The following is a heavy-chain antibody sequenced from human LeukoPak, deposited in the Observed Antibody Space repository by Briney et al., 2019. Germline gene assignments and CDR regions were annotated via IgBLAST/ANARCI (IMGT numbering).Heavy chain of an antibody. D-gene: IGHD2-8*01. Sequence: ASVTVSCTASGYTFTSYGISWVRQAPGQGLEWMGWISAYNGNTNYAQKLQGRVTMTTDTSTSTAYMELRSLRSDDTAVYYCARDRRYCTNGVCYRFDYWGQGTLVTVSS. CDR2: ISAYNGNT. CDR1: GYTFTSYG. J-gene: IGHJ4*02. CDR3: ARDRRYCTNGVCYRFDY. V-gene: IGHV1-18*01.